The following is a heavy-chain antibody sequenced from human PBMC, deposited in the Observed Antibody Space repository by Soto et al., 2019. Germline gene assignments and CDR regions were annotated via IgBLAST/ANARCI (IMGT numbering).Heavy chain of an antibody. D-gene: IGHD6-19*01. V-gene: IGHV3-21*01. Sequence: EVQLVESGGGLVKPGGSLRLSCAASGFTFSSYSMNWVRQAPGKGLEWVSSISSSSSYIYYADSVKGRFTISRDNAKNSQYLQMNSLRAEDTAVYYYARDGSGVFYYWGQGTLFTVSS. CDR3: ARDGSGVFYY. CDR2: ISSSSSYI. CDR1: GFTFSSYS. J-gene: IGHJ4*02.